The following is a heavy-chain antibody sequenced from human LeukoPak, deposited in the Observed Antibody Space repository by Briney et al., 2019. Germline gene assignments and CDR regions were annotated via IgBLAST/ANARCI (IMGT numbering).Heavy chain of an antibody. J-gene: IGHJ1*01. D-gene: IGHD6-6*01. CDR3: AHRGASSSSGWFAEYFQH. CDR2: IYWNDDK. CDR1: GFSLSTSGVG. Sequence: ESGPTLVKPTQTLTLTCTFSGFSLSTSGVGVDWIRQPPGKALEWLALIYWNDDKRYSPSLKIRLTITKDTSKNQVVLTMTNMDPVDTATYYCAHRGASSSSGWFAEYFQHWGQGTLVTVSS. V-gene: IGHV2-5*01.